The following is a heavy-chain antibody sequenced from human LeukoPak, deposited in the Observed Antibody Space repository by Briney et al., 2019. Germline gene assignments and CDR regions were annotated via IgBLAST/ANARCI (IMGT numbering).Heavy chain of an antibody. CDR2: ISGSGSST. J-gene: IGHJ3*02. V-gene: IGHV3-23*01. D-gene: IGHD5-18*01. CDR1: GIAFISYA. CDR3: AKEVAMATGPAFDI. Sequence: GGSLRLSCAASGIAFISYAMNWVRQAPGKGLEWVSGISGSGSSTYYADSVKGRFTISRDNSKNALFLQMNSLRAEDTAVYYCAKEVAMATGPAFDIWGQGTMVTVSS.